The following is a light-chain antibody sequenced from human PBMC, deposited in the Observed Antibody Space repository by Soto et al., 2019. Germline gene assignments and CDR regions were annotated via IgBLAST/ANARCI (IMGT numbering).Light chain of an antibody. CDR1: QGISSY. CDR2: AAS. J-gene: IGKJ5*01. CDR3: QQYYSYLANT. V-gene: IGKV1-8*01. Sequence: AIRMTQSPSSFSASTGDRVTITCRASQGISSYLAWYQQKPGKAPKLLIYAASTLQSGVPSRFSGSGSGTDFTLTISCLQSEDFATYYCQQYYSYLANTFGQGTRLEIK.